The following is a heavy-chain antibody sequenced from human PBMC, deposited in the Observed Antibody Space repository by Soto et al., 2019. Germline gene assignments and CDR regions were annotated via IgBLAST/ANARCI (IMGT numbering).Heavy chain of an antibody. V-gene: IGHV3-48*01. Sequence: GGSLRLSCAASGFTFSSYSMNWVRQAPGKGLEWVSYISSSSSTIYYADSVKGRFTITRDTSASTAYMELSSLRSEDTAVYYCTRGFPLWFDPWGQGTLVTVSS. CDR2: ISSSSSTI. CDR1: GFTFSSYS. D-gene: IGHD3-3*01. J-gene: IGHJ5*02. CDR3: TRGFPLWFDP.